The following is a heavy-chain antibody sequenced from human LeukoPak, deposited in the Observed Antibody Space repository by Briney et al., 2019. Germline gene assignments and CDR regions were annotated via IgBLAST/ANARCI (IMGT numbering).Heavy chain of an antibody. D-gene: IGHD3-10*01. Sequence: ASVKVSCKASGYTFTSYGISWVRQAPGQGLEWMGWISAYNGNTNYAQKLQGRVTMTTDTSTSTAYMELRSLRSDDTAVYYCARSPPLWFGELLLGFDYWGQGTLVTVSS. CDR1: GYTFTSYG. J-gene: IGHJ4*02. V-gene: IGHV1-18*01. CDR2: ISAYNGNT. CDR3: ARSPPLWFGELLLGFDY.